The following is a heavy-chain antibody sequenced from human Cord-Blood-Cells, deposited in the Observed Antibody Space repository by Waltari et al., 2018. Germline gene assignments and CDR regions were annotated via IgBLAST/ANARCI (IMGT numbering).Heavy chain of an antibody. J-gene: IGHJ4*02. V-gene: IGHV4-34*01. Sequence: QVQLQQWVACLLKPSETLSLTCAVSGDSSSRHYCSWIRQPPGKGLEWIGEINHSGSTNYNPSFKSRVTISVDTTKNQFSLKLSSVTAADAAVYYCASVEGSSSNYWGQGTLVTVSS. D-gene: IGHD6-6*01. CDR3: ASVEGSSSNY. CDR1: GDSSSRHY. CDR2: INHSGST.